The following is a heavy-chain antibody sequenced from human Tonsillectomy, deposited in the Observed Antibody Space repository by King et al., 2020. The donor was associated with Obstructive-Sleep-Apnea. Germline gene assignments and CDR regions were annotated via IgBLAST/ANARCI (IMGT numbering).Heavy chain of an antibody. CDR2: IYPSEST. Sequence: VQLQESGPGLVKPSETLSLTCTVSGGSISSYYWSWIRQPAGKGLEWIGRIYPSESTDYNPSLKSRVTMSVDTSTNHFSLTLSSVTAADTAVYYWARDEAAPGHYFDYWGQGTLVTVSS. CDR1: GGSISSYY. J-gene: IGHJ4*02. D-gene: IGHD1-1*01. CDR3: ARDEAAPGHYFDY. V-gene: IGHV4-4*07.